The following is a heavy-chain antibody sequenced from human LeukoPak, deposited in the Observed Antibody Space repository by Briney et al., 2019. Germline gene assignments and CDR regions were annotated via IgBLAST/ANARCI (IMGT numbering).Heavy chain of an antibody. CDR1: GFTVSSNY. CDR3: ARELTGFDY. J-gene: IGHJ4*02. Sequence: PGGSLRLSCAASGFTVSSNYMSWVRQAPGKGLDWVSYISSSSTTIYYADSVRGRFTISRDNAKNSLYLHMNSLRAEDTAVYYCARELTGFDYWGQGTLVTVSS. D-gene: IGHD1-14*01. CDR2: ISSSSTTI. V-gene: IGHV3-48*01.